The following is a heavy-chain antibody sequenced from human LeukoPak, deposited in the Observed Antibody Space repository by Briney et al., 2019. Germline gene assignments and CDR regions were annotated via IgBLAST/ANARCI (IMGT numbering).Heavy chain of an antibody. Sequence: SQTLSLTCAISGDSVSSNSAAWNWVRQSPSRDLEWLGRTFHRSKWYNDYAVFVKSRITINPDTSKNQFSLQLNSVTPEDTAVYYCARTSPLWFGELFKFDPWGQGTLVTVSS. D-gene: IGHD3-10*01. J-gene: IGHJ5*02. CDR2: TFHRSKWYN. CDR1: GDSVSSNSAA. CDR3: ARTSPLWFGELFKFDP. V-gene: IGHV6-1*01.